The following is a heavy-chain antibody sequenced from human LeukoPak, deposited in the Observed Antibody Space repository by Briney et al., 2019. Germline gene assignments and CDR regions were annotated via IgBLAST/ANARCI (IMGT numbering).Heavy chain of an antibody. D-gene: IGHD3-3*01. CDR3: ARDNLILYGLLYPGPYGMDV. CDR2: INPNTGGT. V-gene: IGHV1-2*02. J-gene: IGHJ6*02. Sequence: ASVKASCKPSGYTITGYYMLCVRHAPGQRLEWIGWINPNTGGTNYIQKVQGRGTMTSDRAISTAYMELRRLRSGATAVYFCARDNLILYGLLYPGPYGMDVWGQGTTVTVSS. CDR1: GYTITGYY.